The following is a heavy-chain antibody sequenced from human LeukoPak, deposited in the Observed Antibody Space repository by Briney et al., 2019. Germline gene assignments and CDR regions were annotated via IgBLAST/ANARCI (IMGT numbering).Heavy chain of an antibody. CDR1: GFTFSNYA. J-gene: IGHJ4*02. CDR2: ISGGGGNT. D-gene: IGHD6-13*01. V-gene: IGHV3-23*01. Sequence: PGGSQRLSCAASGFTFSNYAMSWVRQAPGKGLEWVSSISGGGGNTYYADSVKGRFTISRDNSKNTVDLQMNSLRAEDTAVYYCAKEERAAAGSDFEYWGQGILVTVSS. CDR3: AKEERAAAGSDFEY.